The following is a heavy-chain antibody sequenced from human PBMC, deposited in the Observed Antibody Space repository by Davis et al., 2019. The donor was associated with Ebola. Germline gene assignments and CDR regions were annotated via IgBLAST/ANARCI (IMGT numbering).Heavy chain of an antibody. V-gene: IGHV5-51*01. D-gene: IGHD1-7*01. CDR1: GYSFTSYW. CDR2: IYPDDSDT. CDR3: ARRADWNFAFDY. Sequence: GGSLRLSCKASGYSFTSYWIVWVRQMPGKGLEWIGIIYPDDSDTKYSPSFQGRVAISADKSISTSYLHWTSLKASDTAMYYCARRADWNFAFDYWGQGTPVTVSS. J-gene: IGHJ4*02.